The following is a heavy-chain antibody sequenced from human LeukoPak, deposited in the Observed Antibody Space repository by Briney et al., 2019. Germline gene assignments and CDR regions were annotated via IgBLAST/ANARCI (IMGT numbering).Heavy chain of an antibody. CDR1: GFTFSDYY. J-gene: IGHJ4*02. CDR3: ARDQMGIGWLVDW. D-gene: IGHD6-19*01. Sequence: GGSLRLSCAASGFTFSDYYMSWIRQAPGKGLEWISYISSSGSTIYYADSVKGRFTISRDNAKNTLYLQMNSLRAEDTAVYYCARDQMGIGWLVDWWGQGTLVTVSS. V-gene: IGHV3-11*04. CDR2: ISSSGSTI.